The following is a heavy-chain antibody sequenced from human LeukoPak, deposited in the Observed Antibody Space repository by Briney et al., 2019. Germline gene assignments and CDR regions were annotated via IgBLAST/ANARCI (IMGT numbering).Heavy chain of an antibody. Sequence: WASVKVSCKASGYTFTSYGISWVRQAPGQGLEWMGWISAYNGNTNYAQKLQGRVTMTTDTSTSTAYMELRSLRSDDTAVYYCARDGTVVNRYYYGMDVWGQGTTVTVSS. D-gene: IGHD4-23*01. CDR2: ISAYNGNT. CDR1: GYTFTSYG. V-gene: IGHV1-18*01. J-gene: IGHJ6*02. CDR3: ARDGTVVNRYYYGMDV.